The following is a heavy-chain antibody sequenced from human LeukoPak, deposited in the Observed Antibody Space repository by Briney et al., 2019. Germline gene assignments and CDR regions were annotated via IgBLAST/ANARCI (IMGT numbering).Heavy chain of an antibody. CDR1: GFTFSSYG. CDR2: ISGSGGST. CDR3: AKVIVDYYDSSGYDY. J-gene: IGHJ4*02. Sequence: GGSLRLSCAASGFTFSSYGMSWVRQAPGKGLEWVSAISGSGGSTYYADSVKGRFTISRGNSKNTLYLQMNSLRAEDTAVYYCAKVIVDYYDSSGYDYWGQGTLVTVSS. V-gene: IGHV3-23*01. D-gene: IGHD3-22*01.